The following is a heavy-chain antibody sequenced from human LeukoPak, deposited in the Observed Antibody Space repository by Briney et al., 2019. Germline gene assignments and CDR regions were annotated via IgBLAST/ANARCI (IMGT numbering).Heavy chain of an antibody. J-gene: IGHJ4*02. D-gene: IGHD2-15*01. CDR2: INPDGGGT. V-gene: IGHV1-2*02. Sequence: ASVKVSCKTSGYSFTDYYIHWPRQAPGQGFEWMGWINPDGGGTNYAPKFQGRVAMTGDTSISTAYMELSGLRSDDAVVYYCAREAGSCYGGSCYPFDFWGRGTLVTVSS. CDR1: GYSFTDYY. CDR3: AREAGSCYGGSCYPFDF.